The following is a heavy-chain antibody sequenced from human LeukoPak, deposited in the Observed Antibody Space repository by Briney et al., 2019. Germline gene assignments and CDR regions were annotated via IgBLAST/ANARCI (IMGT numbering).Heavy chain of an antibody. J-gene: IGHJ4*02. D-gene: IGHD5-12*01. CDR2: IRAHQGNT. Sequence: ASAKVSCKASGYTFTNYGNTWVPQAPGQRPEWMGWIRAHQGNTKYAQTFQGRVTMTIDTSTSTAYMDLRSLRSDDTAIYFCARSDLATITAGPFEYWGQGTLVAVSS. CDR1: GYTFTNYG. V-gene: IGHV1-18*01. CDR3: ARSDLATITAGPFEY.